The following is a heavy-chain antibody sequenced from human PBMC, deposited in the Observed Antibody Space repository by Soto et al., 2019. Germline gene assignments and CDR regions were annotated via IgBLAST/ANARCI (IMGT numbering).Heavy chain of an antibody. J-gene: IGHJ5*02. CDR3: AGGNLPRMSHHDWFGP. D-gene: IGHD1-1*01. V-gene: IGHV1-18*01. Sequence: QVQLVQSGAEVKKPGASVKVSCKASGYTFSSYAIIWVRQAPGQGLEWMGWISAYTGNTNYAQTHHGRVTLTTDPSTSTAYMELRSLGSNDTAVYYCAGGNLPRMSHHDWFGPWGQGTLVTVSS. CDR1: GYTFSSYA. CDR2: ISAYTGNT.